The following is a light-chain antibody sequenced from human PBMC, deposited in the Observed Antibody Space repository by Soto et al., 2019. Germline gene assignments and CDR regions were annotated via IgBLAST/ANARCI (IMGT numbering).Light chain of an antibody. V-gene: IGKV3-15*01. CDR3: QQYNNWPIT. CDR2: GAS. CDR1: QNILSN. Sequence: EIVMTQSPATLSVSPGERATLSCRASQNILSNLAWYQQKPGQAPRLLIYGASTRATGIPARFSGSGSGTEFTLTSSSLQSEDFESYYCQQYNNWPITFGQGTRLEIK. J-gene: IGKJ5*01.